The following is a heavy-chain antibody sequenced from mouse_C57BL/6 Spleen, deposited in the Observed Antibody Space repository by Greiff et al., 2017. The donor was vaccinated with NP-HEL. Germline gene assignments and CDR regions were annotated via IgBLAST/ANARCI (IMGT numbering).Heavy chain of an antibody. D-gene: IGHD1-1*01. V-gene: IGHV5-4*03. Sequence: EVKLMESGGGLVKPGGSLKLSCAASGLTFSSDAMSWVRQTPEKRLEWVATISEGGSYNYYPDNVKGRFTISRDNAKNNLYLQMSHLKSEDTAMYYCARGGGTTVVADYWGQGTTLTVSS. J-gene: IGHJ2*01. CDR2: ISEGGSYN. CDR1: GLTFSSDA. CDR3: ARGGGTTVVADY.